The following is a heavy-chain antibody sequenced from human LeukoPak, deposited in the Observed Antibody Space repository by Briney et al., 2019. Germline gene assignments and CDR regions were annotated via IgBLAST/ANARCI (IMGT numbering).Heavy chain of an antibody. V-gene: IGHV3-23*01. Sequence: GGSLRLSCAASGFTFSSYAMSWVRQAPGKGLEWVSAISGSGDSTYYADSVKGWFTISRDNSKNTLYLQMNSLRAEDTALYYCAKDLDGVRGIIPHSLGAFNIWGQGTMVTVSS. CDR3: AKDLDGVRGIIPHSLGAFNI. J-gene: IGHJ3*02. CDR1: GFTFSSYA. D-gene: IGHD3-10*01. CDR2: ISGSGDST.